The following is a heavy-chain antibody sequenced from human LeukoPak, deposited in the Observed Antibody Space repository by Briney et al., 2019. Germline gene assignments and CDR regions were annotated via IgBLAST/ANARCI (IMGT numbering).Heavy chain of an antibody. CDR3: ARDPNYYDSSGHFDY. CDR1: GYTFTSYY. V-gene: IGHV1-46*01. Sequence: ASVKVSCTASGYTFTSYYIHWVRQAPGQGLEWMGIINPAGGSTTYAQKFQGSRLTLTRDTSTSTVYMELSSLRSEDTAVYYCARDPNYYDSSGHFDYWGQGTLVTVSS. J-gene: IGHJ4*02. D-gene: IGHD3-22*01. CDR2: INPAGGST.